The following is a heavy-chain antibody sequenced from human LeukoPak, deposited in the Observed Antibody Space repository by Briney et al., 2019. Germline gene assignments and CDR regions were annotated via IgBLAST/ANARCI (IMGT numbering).Heavy chain of an antibody. CDR2: IRKDGNSE. CDR3: AKDRGDFPPYFDY. V-gene: IGHV3-30*02. J-gene: IGHJ4*02. D-gene: IGHD2-21*02. Sequence: GGSLRLSCAASGFTFSNYGMHWVRQAPGKGLEWVSFIRKDGNSENYADSVKGRFTISRDNSKNTLYLQLTSLRTEDTAVYYCAKDRGDFPPYFDYWGQGTLVTVSS. CDR1: GFTFSNYG.